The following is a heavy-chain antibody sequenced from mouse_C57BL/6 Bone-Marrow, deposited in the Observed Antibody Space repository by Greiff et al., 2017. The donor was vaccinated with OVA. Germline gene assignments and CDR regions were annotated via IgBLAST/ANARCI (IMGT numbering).Heavy chain of an antibody. CDR1: GFNIKDDY. J-gene: IGHJ3*01. Sequence: VQLQQSGAELVRPGASVKLSCTASGFNIKDDYMHWVKQRPEQGLEWIGWIDPENGDTEYASKFQGKATITADTSSNTAYLQLSSLTSEDTAFYYCTTQELPFAYWGQGTLVTVSA. V-gene: IGHV14-4*01. CDR2: IDPENGDT. D-gene: IGHD1-1*01. CDR3: TTQELPFAY.